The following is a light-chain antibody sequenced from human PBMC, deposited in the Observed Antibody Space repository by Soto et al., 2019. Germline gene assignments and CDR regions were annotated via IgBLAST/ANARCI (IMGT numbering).Light chain of an antibody. CDR1: QSVGRNY. V-gene: IGKV3-20*01. CDR2: DAS. CDR3: QQYASSPLT. J-gene: IGKJ4*01. Sequence: EIVLTQFPGTLSLSPGERATLSCRASQSVGRNYLAGYQQKPGQAPRLLIYDASSRAAGIPYRFSGSGSGTDFTLTIRRLEPEDFAVYYCQQYASSPLTFGGGTKVEIK.